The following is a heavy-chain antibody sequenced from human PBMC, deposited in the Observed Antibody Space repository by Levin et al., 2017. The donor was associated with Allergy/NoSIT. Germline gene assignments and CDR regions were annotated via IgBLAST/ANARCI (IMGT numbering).Heavy chain of an antibody. CDR2: IRSKAYGGTT. Sequence: GGSLRLSCTASGFTFGDYAMSWFRQAPGKGLEWVGFIRSKAYGGTTEYAASVKGRFTISRDDSKSIAYLQMNSLKTEDTAVYYCTRSPLGYCSSTSCYGFDYWGQGTLVTVSS. CDR3: TRSPLGYCSSTSCYGFDY. CDR1: GFTFGDYA. D-gene: IGHD2-2*01. J-gene: IGHJ4*02. V-gene: IGHV3-49*03.